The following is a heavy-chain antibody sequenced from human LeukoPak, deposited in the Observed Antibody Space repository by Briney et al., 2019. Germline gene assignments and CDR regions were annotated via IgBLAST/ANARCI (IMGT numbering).Heavy chain of an antibody. D-gene: IGHD6-13*01. CDR3: ARHGSIATGAFTH. J-gene: IGHJ4*02. CDR2: IIQDGSVI. V-gene: IGHV3-7*01. Sequence: GGSLRLSCVGSGFTFRSYWMNWVRQAPGKGLEWVANIIQDGSVIHYVDSVKGRFTISRDNSKNTLYLQLNSLRAEDTAVYYCARHGSIATGAFTHWGQGTLVTVSS. CDR1: GFTFRSYW.